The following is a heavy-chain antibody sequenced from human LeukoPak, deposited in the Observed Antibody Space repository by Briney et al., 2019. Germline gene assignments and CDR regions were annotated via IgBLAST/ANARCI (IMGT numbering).Heavy chain of an antibody. D-gene: IGHD5-24*01. Sequence: GGSLRLSCAASGFTLSPCALSWVRQAPGKGLEWGSTISGSGGSTFYADSVKGRFPMSRDNSKNTLSLQMNSLRVEDTAVYYCAKDRDDYNADFQHWGQGTLVTVSS. CDR1: GFTLSPCA. V-gene: IGHV3-23*01. J-gene: IGHJ1*01. CDR2: ISGSGGST. CDR3: AKDRDDYNADFQH.